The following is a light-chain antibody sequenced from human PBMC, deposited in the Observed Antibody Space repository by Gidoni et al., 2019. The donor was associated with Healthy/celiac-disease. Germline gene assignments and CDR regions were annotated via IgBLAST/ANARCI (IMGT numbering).Light chain of an antibody. J-gene: IGKJ1*01. V-gene: IGKV1-39*01. CDR3: QQTYTTPPT. Sequence: DIQMTQTPSSLSASVGDRVTITCRASQSIASYLSWYQQTPGKAPKLLIYASSSLQSGVPSRFSGSGSGTDFTLTISILQPEDFATYYCQQTYTTPPTFGQGTKVEIK. CDR1: QSIASY. CDR2: ASS.